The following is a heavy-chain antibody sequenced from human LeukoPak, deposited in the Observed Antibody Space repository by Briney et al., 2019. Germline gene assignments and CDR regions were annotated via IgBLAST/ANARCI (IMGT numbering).Heavy chain of an antibody. CDR2: MNPNSGNT. Sequence: GASAKVSCKASGYTFTSYDINWVRQATGQGLEWMGWMNPNSGNTGYAQKFQGRVTMTRNTSISTAYMELSSLRSEDTAVYYCARGLKAAACPPFFVYWGQGTLVTVSS. V-gene: IGHV1-8*01. D-gene: IGHD6-13*01. CDR3: ARGLKAAACPPFFVY. J-gene: IGHJ4*02. CDR1: GYTFTSYD.